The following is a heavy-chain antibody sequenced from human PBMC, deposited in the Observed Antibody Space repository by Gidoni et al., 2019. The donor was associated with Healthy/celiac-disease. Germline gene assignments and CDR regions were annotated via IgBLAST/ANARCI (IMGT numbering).Heavy chain of an antibody. V-gene: IGHV3-30*18. CDR1: GFTFSSYG. CDR2: ISYDGSNK. Sequence: QVQLVESGGGVVQTGRSLRLSCAASGFTFSSYGMHWVRQAPGKGLEWVAVISYDGSNKYYADSVKGRFNISRDNSKNTLYLQMNSLRAEDTAVYYCAKDRYSSGWTLRDYWGQGTLVTVSS. D-gene: IGHD6-19*01. CDR3: AKDRYSSGWTLRDY. J-gene: IGHJ4*02.